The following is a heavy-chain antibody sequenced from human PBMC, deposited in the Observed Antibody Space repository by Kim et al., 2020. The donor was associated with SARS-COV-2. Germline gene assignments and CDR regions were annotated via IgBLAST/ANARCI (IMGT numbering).Heavy chain of an antibody. CDR1: GYTFTSYG. Sequence: ASVKVSCKASGYTFTSYGISWVRQAPGQGLEWMGWISAYNGNTNYAQKLQGRVTMTTDTSTSTAYMELRSLRSDDTAVYYCARVLRFLEPPRYYYGMDVWGQGTTVTVSS. J-gene: IGHJ6*02. V-gene: IGHV1-18*01. CDR3: ARVLRFLEPPRYYYGMDV. D-gene: IGHD3-3*01. CDR2: ISAYNGNT.